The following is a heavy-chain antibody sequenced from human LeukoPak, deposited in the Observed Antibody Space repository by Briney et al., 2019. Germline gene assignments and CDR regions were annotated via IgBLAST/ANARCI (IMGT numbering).Heavy chain of an antibody. CDR2: ISAYNGNT. D-gene: IGHD2-8*01. CDR1: GYTFTSYG. CDR3: AGTPYCTNGVCYLGY. J-gene: IGHJ4*02. Sequence: GASVTVSCKASGYTFTSYGISWVRQAPGQGLEWMGWISAYNGNTNYAQKLQGRVTMTTDTSTSTAYMELRSLRSDDTAVYYCAGTPYCTNGVCYLGYWGQGTLVTVSS. V-gene: IGHV1-18*01.